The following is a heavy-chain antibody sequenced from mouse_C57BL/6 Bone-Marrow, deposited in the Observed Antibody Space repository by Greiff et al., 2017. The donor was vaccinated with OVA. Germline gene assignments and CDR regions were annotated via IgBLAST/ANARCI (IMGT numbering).Heavy chain of an antibody. Sequence: QVQLQQSGAELVRPGTSVKMSCKASGYTFTNYWIGWAKQRPGHGLEWIGDIYPGGGYTNYNEKFKGKATLTADKSSSTAYMQFSSLTSEDSAIYFCASGNYGYWYYDVWGTGTTVTVSS. CDR1: GYTFTNYW. CDR3: ASGNYGYWYYDV. CDR2: IYPGGGYT. J-gene: IGHJ1*03. V-gene: IGHV1-63*01. D-gene: IGHD2-1*01.